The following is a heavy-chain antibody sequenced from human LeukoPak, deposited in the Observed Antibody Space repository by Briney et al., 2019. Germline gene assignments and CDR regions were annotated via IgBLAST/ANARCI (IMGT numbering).Heavy chain of an antibody. CDR3: AREEYGDYVGY. Sequence: PSGTLSLTCTVSGGSISSYSWSWIRQPPGKRLEWIGYVYYSGTTNYNPSLRSRVTISVDTSKNQFSLKLNSVTAADTAVYYCAREEYGDYVGYWGQGTLVTVAS. CDR2: VYYSGTT. V-gene: IGHV4-59*01. D-gene: IGHD4-17*01. CDR1: GGSISSYS. J-gene: IGHJ4*02.